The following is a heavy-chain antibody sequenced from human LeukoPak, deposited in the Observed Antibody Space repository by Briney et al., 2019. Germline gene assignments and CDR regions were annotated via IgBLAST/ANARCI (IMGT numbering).Heavy chain of an antibody. CDR1: GGSFSGYY. Sequence: PSETLSLTCAVYGGSFSGYYWSWIRQPPGKGLEWIGEINHSGSTNYNPSLKSRVTISVDTSKNQFSLKLSSVTAADTAVYYCARVGIMITFGGVIVPKYYFDYWGQGTLSPSPQ. D-gene: IGHD3-16*02. CDR2: INHSGST. CDR3: ARVGIMITFGGVIVPKYYFDY. J-gene: IGHJ4*02. V-gene: IGHV4-34*01.